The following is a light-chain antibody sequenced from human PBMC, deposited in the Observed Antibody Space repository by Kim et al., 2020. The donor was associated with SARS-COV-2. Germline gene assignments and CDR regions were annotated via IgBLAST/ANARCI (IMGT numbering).Light chain of an antibody. J-gene: IGKJ5*01. CDR3: QQYDNLPIT. CDR1: QDISNY. CDR2: DAS. Sequence: DIQMTQSPSSLSASVGDRVTITCQASQDISNYLNWYQQKPGKAPKLLIYDASNLETGVPSRFSGSGSGTDFTFTISSLQPEDIATYYCQQYDNLPITFGQGTRLLVK. V-gene: IGKV1-33*01.